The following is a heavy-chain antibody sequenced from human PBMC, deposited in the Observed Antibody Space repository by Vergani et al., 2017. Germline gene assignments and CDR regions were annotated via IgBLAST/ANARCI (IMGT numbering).Heavy chain of an antibody. CDR1: GYTFTSYG. CDR2: ISAYNGNT. D-gene: IGHD2-21*02. CDR3: ARTKAYCGGDCYLAPDAF. V-gene: IGHV1-18*04. Sequence: QVQLVQSGAEVKKPGASVKVSCKASGYTFTSYGISWVRQAPGQGLEWMGWISAYNGNTNYAQKLQGRVTMTTDTSTCTAYMELRSLRSDDTAVYYCARTKAYCGGDCYLAPDAFWGQGTMVTVSS. J-gene: IGHJ3*01.